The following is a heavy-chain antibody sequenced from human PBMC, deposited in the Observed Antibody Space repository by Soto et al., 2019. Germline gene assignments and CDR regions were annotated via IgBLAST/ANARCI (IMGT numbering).Heavy chain of an antibody. CDR2: IRSKANSYAT. J-gene: IGHJ6*02. D-gene: IGHD6-25*01. Sequence: PGGSLRLSCAASGFTFSGSAMHWVRQASGKGLEWVGRIRSKANSYATAYAASVKGRFTISRDDSKNTAYLQMNSLKTEDTAVYYCTRPAATTYYYYGMDVWGQGTTVTVSS. CDR3: TRPAATTYYYYGMDV. CDR1: GFTFSGSA. V-gene: IGHV3-73*01.